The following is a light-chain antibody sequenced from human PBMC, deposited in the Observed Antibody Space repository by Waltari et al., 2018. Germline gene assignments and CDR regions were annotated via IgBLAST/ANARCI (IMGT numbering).Light chain of an antibody. Sequence: DIQMTQSPSTLSASVGDRVTITCRASQTISSWLDWYQQKPGKAPKVLIYKASSLESGVPSRFSGSGSGTEFTLTISNLQPDDFATYFCQQYSSYWTFGQGTKVEIK. CDR2: KAS. V-gene: IGKV1-5*03. J-gene: IGKJ1*01. CDR3: QQYSSYWT. CDR1: QTISSW.